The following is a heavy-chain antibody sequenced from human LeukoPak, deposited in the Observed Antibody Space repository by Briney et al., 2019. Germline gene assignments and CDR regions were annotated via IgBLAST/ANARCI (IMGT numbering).Heavy chain of an antibody. CDR2: IYHSGAT. CDR1: GGSISSSSSNC. D-gene: IGHD4-23*01. Sequence: SETLSLTCAVSGGSISSSSSNCWTWVRQPPGKGLEWIGEIYHSGATDYNPSLKSRVTMLLDKSKNQFSLNLNSVTAADTAVYYCARNGGNSDFDYWGQGTLVTVSS. CDR3: ARNGGNSDFDY. J-gene: IGHJ4*02. V-gene: IGHV4-4*02.